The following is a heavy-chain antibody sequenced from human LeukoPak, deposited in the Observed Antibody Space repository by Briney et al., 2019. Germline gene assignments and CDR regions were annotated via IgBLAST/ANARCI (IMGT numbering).Heavy chain of an antibody. Sequence: SETLSLTCAVYGGSFSGYYWSRIRQPPGKGLEWIGYIYYSGSTNYNPSLKSRVTISVDTSKNQFSLKLSSVTAADTAVYYCARVEWLNWFDPWGQGTLVTVSS. CDR3: ARVEWLNWFDP. V-gene: IGHV4-59*01. CDR2: IYYSGST. J-gene: IGHJ5*02. CDR1: GGSFSGYY. D-gene: IGHD5-12*01.